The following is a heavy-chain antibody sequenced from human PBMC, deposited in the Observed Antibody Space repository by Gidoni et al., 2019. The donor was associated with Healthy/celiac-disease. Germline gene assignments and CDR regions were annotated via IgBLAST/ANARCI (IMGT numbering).Heavy chain of an antibody. CDR2: ISSSSSYK. J-gene: IGHJ4*02. CDR1: GLPFSDYY. V-gene: IGHV3-11*06. CDR3: ARGGGMVVAANHLDY. D-gene: IGHD2-15*01. Sequence: QVQLVASGGGLVKLGGSVRLVCAASGLPFSDYYMSWIRQAPGKGLGWVSFISSSSSYKNYADSVKGRFTISRDNAKNSLCLQMNILRAEDTAVYYCARGGGMVVAANHLDYWGQGTLVTVSS.